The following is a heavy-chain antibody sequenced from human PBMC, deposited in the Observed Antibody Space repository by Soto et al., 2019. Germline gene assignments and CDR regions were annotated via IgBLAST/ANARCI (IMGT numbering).Heavy chain of an antibody. V-gene: IGHV2-5*02. Sequence: QITLKESGPTLVKPTQTLTLTCTFSGFSFITTGVGVGWVRQSPGKALEWLALIYWDDDKSYSPSLNSRLTITKDTSKNQVFLSMTNMDPVDTATYYCARADYGDIVFEYWGQGTLITVSS. J-gene: IGHJ4*02. CDR3: ARADYGDIVFEY. D-gene: IGHD4-17*01. CDR1: GFSFITTGVG. CDR2: IYWDDDK.